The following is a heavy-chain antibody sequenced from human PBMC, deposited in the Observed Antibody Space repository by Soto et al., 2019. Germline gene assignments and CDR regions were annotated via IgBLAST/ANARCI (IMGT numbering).Heavy chain of an antibody. J-gene: IGHJ4*02. Sequence: EVQLVDSGGALVQPGGSLRLSCAASGFTVGSNYMNWVRQAPGKGLEWVSVIYTGGLTSYADSVKGRFTISRDDSSNTLYLQMSSLSTDDTAVYYCARTIGGASSLYFDYWGQGTLVTVSS. D-gene: IGHD2-15*01. V-gene: IGHV3-66*01. CDR1: GFTVGSNY. CDR2: IYTGGLT. CDR3: ARTIGGASSLYFDY.